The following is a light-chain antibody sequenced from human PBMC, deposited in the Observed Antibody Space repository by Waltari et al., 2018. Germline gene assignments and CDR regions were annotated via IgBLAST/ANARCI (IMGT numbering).Light chain of an antibody. J-gene: IGLJ1*01. V-gene: IGLV2-8*01. CDR1: SSHVGGHNS. CDR2: DAS. CDR3: NSYAGSNNFPFV. Sequence: LTQPPSASGSPGQSVTISCTGTSSHVGGHNSFSWYQQHPRKAPKLMLYDASKRPAGVPDRFSGSKSGNTASLTVSGLQAEDEADYYCNSYAGSNNFPFVFGTGTKVTVL.